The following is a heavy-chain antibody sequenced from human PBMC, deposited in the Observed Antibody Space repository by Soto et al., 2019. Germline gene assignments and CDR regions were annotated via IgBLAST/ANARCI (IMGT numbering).Heavy chain of an antibody. D-gene: IGHD6-13*01. V-gene: IGHV4-4*02. CDR2: IYGSGST. Sequence: LSLTCAVSVGSISSSNWWGWVRQPPGKGLEWIGEIYGSGSTNYPPSLKSRVNISVDKSKTQFSLKLSYVTAADKAVYYCASVPYSSPFDYWGQGTLVTVSS. CDR3: ASVPYSSPFDY. J-gene: IGHJ4*02. CDR1: VGSISSSNW.